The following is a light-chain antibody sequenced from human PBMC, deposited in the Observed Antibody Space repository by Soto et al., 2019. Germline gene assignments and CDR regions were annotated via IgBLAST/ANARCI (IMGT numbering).Light chain of an antibody. CDR3: QSYHSGNVV. CDR2: EDN. CDR1: SGSIASNY. Sequence: NFMLTQPHSVSESPGKTVTISCTRSSGSIASNYVQWYQQRPGSAPTPVIYEDNERTSGVPDRFSGSIDSSSNSASLTISGLKTDDEAGSYCQSYHSGNVVFGGGTKLTVL. V-gene: IGLV6-57*04. J-gene: IGLJ3*02.